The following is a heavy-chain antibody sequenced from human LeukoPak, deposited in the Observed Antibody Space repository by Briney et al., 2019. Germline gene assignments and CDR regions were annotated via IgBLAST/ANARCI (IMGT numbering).Heavy chain of an antibody. D-gene: IGHD4-23*01. CDR3: AKEWDYAGSFDTFDI. V-gene: IGHV1-18*01. CDR2: ISAYNGNR. J-gene: IGHJ3*02. CDR1: GYTFTSYG. Sequence: ASVKVSCTASGYTFTSYGISWVRQAPGQGLEWMGWISAYNGNRNYAQKLQGRVTITTDTSTSAAYMELRSLRSDDTHVYYCAKEWDYAGSFDTFDIWGQGTMVTVSS.